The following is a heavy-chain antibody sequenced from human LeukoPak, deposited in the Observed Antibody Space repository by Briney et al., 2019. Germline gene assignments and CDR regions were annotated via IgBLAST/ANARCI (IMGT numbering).Heavy chain of an antibody. V-gene: IGHV3-30-3*01. J-gene: IGHJ4*02. CDR2: ISHDGSDK. D-gene: IGHD6-13*01. Sequence: PGRCLRLSCAASGFSXSXXXXHWVRQPPGXGMEWVALISHDGSDKYYADSVKGRFTISRDNSKNTVFLQMNNLRGEDTAVYYCARACDSSWAYWGQGTLVTVSS. CDR1: GFSXSXXX. CDR3: ARACDSSWAY.